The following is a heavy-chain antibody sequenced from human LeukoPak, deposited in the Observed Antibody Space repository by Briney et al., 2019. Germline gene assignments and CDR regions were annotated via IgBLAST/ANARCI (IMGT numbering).Heavy chain of an antibody. J-gene: IGHJ6*02. CDR2: ISWNSGSI. D-gene: IGHD2-2*02. CDR1: GFTFDDYA. CDR3: AKDRSYCSSTSCYTSYYYYGMDV. V-gene: IGHV3-9*01. Sequence: GRSLRLSCAASGFTFDDYAMHWVRQAPGKGLEWVSGISWNSGSIVYADSVKGRFTISRDNAKNSLYLQMNSLGAEDTALYYCAKDRSYCSSTSCYTSYYYYGMDVWGQGTTVTVSS.